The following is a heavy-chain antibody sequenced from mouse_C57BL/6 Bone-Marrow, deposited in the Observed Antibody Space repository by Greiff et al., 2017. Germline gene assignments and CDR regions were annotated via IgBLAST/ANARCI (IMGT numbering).Heavy chain of an antibody. CDR2: INPNNGGT. D-gene: IGHD5-1*01. J-gene: IGHJ2*01. Sequence: VQLQQSGPELVKPGASVKISCKASGYTFTDYYMNWVKQSHGKSLEWIGDINPNNGGTSYNQKFKGKAILTVDKSSSTAYMELRSLTSEDSAVYYCARGNLPYYFDYWGQGTTLTVSS. V-gene: IGHV1-26*01. CDR3: ARGNLPYYFDY. CDR1: GYTFTDYY.